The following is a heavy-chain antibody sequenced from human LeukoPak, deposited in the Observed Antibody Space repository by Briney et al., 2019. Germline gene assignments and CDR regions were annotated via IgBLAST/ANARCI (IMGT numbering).Heavy chain of an antibody. CDR3: AKDQPGAGFDL. CDR2: ISGSGGSI. D-gene: IGHD1-1*01. CDR1: GFTFSKYG. V-gene: IGHV3-NL1*01. J-gene: IGHJ5*02. Sequence: GGSLRLSCATAGFTFSKYGLHWVRQAPGKGLEWVSGISGSGGSIKYADSLKGRFTISRDSSKKTLYLQMNSLAAEDTAVYYCAKDQPGAGFDLWGQGTLVTVAS.